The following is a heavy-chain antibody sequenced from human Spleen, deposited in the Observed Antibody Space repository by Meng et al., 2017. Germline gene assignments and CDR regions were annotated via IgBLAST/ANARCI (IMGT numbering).Heavy chain of an antibody. Sequence: HLQESVPGPTKPSPTLPLTCTVSGGSISSGGYYWSWIRQHPGKGLEWIGSIGHSGFTYYTPSLKSRVTVSIDTSKSQFSLKLTSVTAADTAVYYCVRSSGWVRTGFDPWGQGTLVTVSS. J-gene: IGHJ5*02. CDR1: GGSISSGGYY. CDR3: VRSSGWVRTGFDP. V-gene: IGHV4-39*01. CDR2: IGHSGFT. D-gene: IGHD6-19*01.